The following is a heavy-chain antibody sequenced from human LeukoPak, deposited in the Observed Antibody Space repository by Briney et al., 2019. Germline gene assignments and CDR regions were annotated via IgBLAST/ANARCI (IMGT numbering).Heavy chain of an antibody. V-gene: IGHV3-74*01. CDR1: GFTFSNYW. J-gene: IGHJ3*01. CDR3: ATLVTFGAFDV. Sequence: GGSLRLSCAASGFTFSNYWMYWVRQAPGKGLVWVSRIKPDGSSTSYADSVKGRSTISRDNAKNTLYLQMNSLRAEDTAVYYCATLVTFGAFDVWGQGTVVTVSS. D-gene: IGHD4-11*01. CDR2: IKPDGSST.